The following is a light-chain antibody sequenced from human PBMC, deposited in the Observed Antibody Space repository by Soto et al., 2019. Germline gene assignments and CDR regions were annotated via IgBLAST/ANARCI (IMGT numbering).Light chain of an antibody. CDR3: QQYGSSRTWT. CDR2: GAS. CDR1: QSVSSSY. Sequence: EIVLTQSPGTLSLSPGERATLSCRASQSVSSSYLAWYQQKSGQAPRLLIYGASSRATGIPDRFSGSGSGTDFTLTISRLEPEDFAVYYCQQYGSSRTWTFGQGTKVEIK. V-gene: IGKV3-20*01. J-gene: IGKJ1*01.